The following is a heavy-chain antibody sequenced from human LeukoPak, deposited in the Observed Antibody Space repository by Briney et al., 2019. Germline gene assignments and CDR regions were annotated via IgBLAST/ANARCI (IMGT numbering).Heavy chain of an antibody. CDR1: GYTFTGYY. CDR2: IIPIFGTA. J-gene: IGHJ5*02. CDR3: ARDEGGQQLGNWFDP. D-gene: IGHD6-13*01. V-gene: IGHV1-69*13. Sequence: SVKVSCKASGYTFTGYYMHWVRQAPGQGLEWMGGIIPIFGTANYAQKFQGRVTITADESTSTAYMELSSLRSEDTAVYYCARDEGGQQLGNWFDPWGQGTLVTVSS.